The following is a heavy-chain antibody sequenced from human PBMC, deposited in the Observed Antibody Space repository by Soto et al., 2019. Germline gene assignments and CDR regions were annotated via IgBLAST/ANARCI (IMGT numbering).Heavy chain of an antibody. V-gene: IGHV4-59*01. J-gene: IGHJ4*02. Sequence: TSETLSLTCTVSGGSISTYYWSWIRQPPGKGLEWIGYIYYTGSTNYNPSLKSRVTISVDTSKNQFSLKLRSVTAADTAVYYCARAFDSGYDGYYFDYWGQGTLVTVS. CDR1: GGSISTYY. CDR3: ARAFDSGYDGYYFDY. CDR2: IYYTGST. D-gene: IGHD5-12*01.